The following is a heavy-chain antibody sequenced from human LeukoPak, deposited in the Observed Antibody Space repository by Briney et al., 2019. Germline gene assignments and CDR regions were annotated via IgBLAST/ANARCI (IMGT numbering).Heavy chain of an antibody. Sequence: ASVKVSCKASGYTFTGYYMHWVRQAPGQGLEWMGRINPNSGGTNYAQKFQGRVTMTRDTSISTAYMELSRLRSDGTAVYYCARDRGSSSSLGWFDPWGQGTLVTASS. CDR1: GYTFTGYY. CDR2: INPNSGGT. J-gene: IGHJ5*02. CDR3: ARDRGSSSSLGWFDP. D-gene: IGHD6-6*01. V-gene: IGHV1-2*06.